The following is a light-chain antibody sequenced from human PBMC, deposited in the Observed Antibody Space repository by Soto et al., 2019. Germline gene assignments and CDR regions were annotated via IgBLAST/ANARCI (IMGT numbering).Light chain of an antibody. V-gene: IGKV3-20*01. Sequence: EIVLTQSPGTLSLSPGERATLSCRASQSVSSSYLAWYQQKPGQAPRLLIYGASSRATGIPDRFSGSGSGTDFTLTISRLEAEDFAVDYCQRRETFGPGTKVEIK. CDR2: GAS. CDR3: QRRET. J-gene: IGKJ1*01. CDR1: QSVSSSY.